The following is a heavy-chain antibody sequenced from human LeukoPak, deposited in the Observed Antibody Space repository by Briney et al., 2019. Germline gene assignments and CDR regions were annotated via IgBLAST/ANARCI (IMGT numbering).Heavy chain of an antibody. D-gene: IGHD4-23*01. J-gene: IGHJ6*02. CDR3: ARDRSTVDYYGLDV. Sequence: SETLSLTCTDSGGSISSGDFYWSWIRQPPEKGLEYIGYIYYSGITFYNPSLRSRITISIDTSKNQFSLKLSSVTAADTAVYYCARDRSTVDYYGLDVWGQGTTVIVSS. CDR1: GGSISSGDFY. V-gene: IGHV4-30-4*01. CDR2: IYYSGIT.